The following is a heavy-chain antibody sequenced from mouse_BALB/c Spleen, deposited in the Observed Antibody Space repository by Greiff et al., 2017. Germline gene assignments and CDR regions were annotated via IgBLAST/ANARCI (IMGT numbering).Heavy chain of an antibody. CDR3: AREDYGSSYWYFDV. CDR2: ILPGSGST. Sequence: VQLQQSGAELMKPGASVKISCKATGYTFSSYWIEWVKQRPGHGLEWLGEILPGSGSTNYNEKFKGKATFTADTSSNTAYMQLSSLTSEDSAVYYCAREDYGSSYWYFDVWGAGTTVTGSS. CDR1: GYTFSSYW. D-gene: IGHD1-1*01. J-gene: IGHJ1*01. V-gene: IGHV1-9*01.